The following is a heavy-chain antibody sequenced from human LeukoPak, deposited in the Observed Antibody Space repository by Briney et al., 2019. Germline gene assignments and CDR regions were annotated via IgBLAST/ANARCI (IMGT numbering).Heavy chain of an antibody. CDR1: GLTFRTHW. J-gene: IGHJ4*02. Sequence: GGSLRLSCAASGLTFRTHWMNWVRQAPGKGLEWVANIKPDGSGTYYVDSVKGRFTVTRDNAQSSLHLQMDNLRGEDTAVYYCLAGGGYWGQGTLVTVSS. V-gene: IGHV3-7*01. CDR3: LAGGGY. CDR2: IKPDGSGT. D-gene: IGHD3-10*01.